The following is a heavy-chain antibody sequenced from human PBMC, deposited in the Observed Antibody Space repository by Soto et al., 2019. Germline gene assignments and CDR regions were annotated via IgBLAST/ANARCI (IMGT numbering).Heavy chain of an antibody. CDR1: GYTFTSYG. J-gene: IGHJ5*02. Sequence: QVQLVQSGAEVKKPGASVKVSCKASGYTFTSYGISWVRQAPGQGLEWMGWISAYNGNTNYAQKLQGRVTMTTDTATSTAYMELRSLRSDDTAVYYCARAERYYDFWSRSYWFDPWGQGTLVTVSS. V-gene: IGHV1-18*04. CDR2: ISAYNGNT. CDR3: ARAERYYDFWSRSYWFDP. D-gene: IGHD3-3*01.